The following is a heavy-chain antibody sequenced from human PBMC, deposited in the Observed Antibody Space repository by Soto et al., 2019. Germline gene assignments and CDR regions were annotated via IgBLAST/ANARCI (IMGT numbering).Heavy chain of an antibody. CDR2: IYYSGST. J-gene: IGHJ6*02. CDR3: ARAAADCSSTSCYLYGMDV. CDR1: GGSISSYY. D-gene: IGHD2-2*01. Sequence: SETLSLTCTVSGGSISSYYWSWIRQPPGKGLEWIGYIYYSGSTNYNPSLKSRVTISVDTSKNQFSLKLSSVTAADTAVYYCARAAADCSSTSCYLYGMDVWGQGTTVTVSS. V-gene: IGHV4-59*01.